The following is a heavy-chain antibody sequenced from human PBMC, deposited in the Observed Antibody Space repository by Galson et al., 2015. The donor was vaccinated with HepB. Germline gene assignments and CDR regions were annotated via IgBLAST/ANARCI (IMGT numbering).Heavy chain of an antibody. J-gene: IGHJ4*02. CDR3: ARGGQGYCSGGSCYFFDY. D-gene: IGHD2-15*01. CDR1: GYTFTSYG. CDR2: ISAYNGNT. V-gene: IGHV1-18*01. Sequence: SVKVSCKASGYTFTSYGISWVRQAPGQGLEWMGWISAYNGNTNYAQKLQGRVTMTTDTSASTAYMELSSLRSEDTAVYYCARGGQGYCSGGSCYFFDYWGQGTLVTVSS.